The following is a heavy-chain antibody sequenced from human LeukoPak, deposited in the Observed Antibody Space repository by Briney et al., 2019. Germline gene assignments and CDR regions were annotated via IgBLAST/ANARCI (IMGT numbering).Heavy chain of an antibody. CDR1: GFTFSRYW. J-gene: IGHJ4*02. Sequence: GGSLRLSCAASGFTFSRYWMNWVRQAPGMGLEWVANIKQDGSEKYYVDSVKGRFTISRDNAKNSLYLQMNSLRAEDTAVYYCARVWGSGWYMDYWGQGTLVTVSS. CDR2: IKQDGSEK. CDR3: ARVWGSGWYMDY. V-gene: IGHV3-7*01. D-gene: IGHD6-19*01.